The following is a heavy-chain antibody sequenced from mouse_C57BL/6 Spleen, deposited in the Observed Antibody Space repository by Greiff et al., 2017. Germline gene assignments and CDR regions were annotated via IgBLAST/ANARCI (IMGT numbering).Heavy chain of an antibody. CDR2: INPSTGGT. CDR3: ARSYSNYVWYFDV. CDR1: GYSFTGYY. J-gene: IGHJ1*03. D-gene: IGHD2-5*01. Sequence: EVQLKQSGPELVKPGASVKISCKASGYSFTGYYMNWVKQSPEKSLEWIGEINPSTGGTTYNQKFKAKATLTVDKSSSTAYMQLKSLTSEDSAVYYCARSYSNYVWYFDVWGTGTTVTVSS. V-gene: IGHV1-42*01.